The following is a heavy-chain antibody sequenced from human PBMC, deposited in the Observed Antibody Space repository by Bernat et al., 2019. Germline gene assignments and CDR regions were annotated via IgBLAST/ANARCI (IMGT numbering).Heavy chain of an antibody. CDR2: IYYSGST. V-gene: IGHV4-39*01. CDR1: GGSISSSSYY. D-gene: IGHD3-9*01. Sequence: QLQLQESGPGLVKPSETLSLTCTVSGGSISSSSYYWAWIRQPPGKGLEWIGSIYYSGSTYYNPSLKSRVTISVDTSKNQFSMKLGSVTAADTAVYYCASGFYDILTGYYNPNNYFDYWGQGTLVTVSS. J-gene: IGHJ4*02. CDR3: ASGFYDILTGYYNPNNYFDY.